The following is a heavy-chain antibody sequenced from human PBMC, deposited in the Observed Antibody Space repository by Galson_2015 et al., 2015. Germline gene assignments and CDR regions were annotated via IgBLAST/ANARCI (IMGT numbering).Heavy chain of an antibody. CDR2: FDPENGET. Sequence: SVKVSCKVSGYSLSELSIHWVRQAPGIGLEWMGGFDPENGETIYAQNFQGRVTMTADTSTDTAYMELSSLRSEDTAVYYCASLGETASYFNYWGQGTLVTVS. J-gene: IGHJ4*02. CDR3: ASLGETASYFNY. V-gene: IGHV1-24*01. CDR1: GYSLSELS. D-gene: IGHD1-26*01.